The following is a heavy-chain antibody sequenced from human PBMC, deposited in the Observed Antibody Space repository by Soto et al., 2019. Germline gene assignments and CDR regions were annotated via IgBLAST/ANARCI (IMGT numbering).Heavy chain of an antibody. V-gene: IGHV1-3*01. CDR3: AAPYCSSTSCYIGSDYAFDI. D-gene: IGHD2-2*02. Sequence: QVQLVQSGAEVKKPGASVKVSCKASGYTFTSYAMHWVRQAPGQRLEWMGWINAGNGNTKYSQKFQGRVTITRDTSASTAYMELSSLRSEDTAVYYCAAPYCSSTSCYIGSDYAFDIWCQGTMVTVSS. J-gene: IGHJ3*02. CDR1: GYTFTSYA. CDR2: INAGNGNT.